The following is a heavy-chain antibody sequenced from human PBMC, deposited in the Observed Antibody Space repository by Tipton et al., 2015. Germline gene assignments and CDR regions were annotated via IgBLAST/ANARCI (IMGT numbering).Heavy chain of an antibody. CDR1: SDSISKYY. D-gene: IGHD3-9*01. Sequence: TLSLTCSVSSDSISKYYWSWIRQPPGKELEWIGAISHSGSTYYNPSLRSRVTISRDTSKNQFSLRLSSVTAADTAVYYCACQDYDSLTRDYQTVDYWGQGTLVTVSS. CDR2: ISHSGST. CDR3: ACQDYDSLTRDYQTVDY. V-gene: IGHV4-59*08. J-gene: IGHJ4*02.